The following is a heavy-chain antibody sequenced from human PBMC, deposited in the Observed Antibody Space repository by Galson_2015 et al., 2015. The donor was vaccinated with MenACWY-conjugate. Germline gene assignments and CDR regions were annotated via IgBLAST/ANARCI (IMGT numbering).Heavy chain of an antibody. CDR3: ARGASPLTGYLKMDWCDP. CDR2: INAGNGNT. CDR1: GYTFTLYA. V-gene: IGHV1-3*01. D-gene: IGHD3-9*01. Sequence: SVKVSCKAAGYTFTLYAMHWVRQAPGQRLEWMGWINAGNGNTKYSQKFQDRVIVSRDIAASTVYMEVTSLGSEDTGVYYCARGASPLTGYLKMDWCDPWGQATLVIVSS. J-gene: IGHJ5*02.